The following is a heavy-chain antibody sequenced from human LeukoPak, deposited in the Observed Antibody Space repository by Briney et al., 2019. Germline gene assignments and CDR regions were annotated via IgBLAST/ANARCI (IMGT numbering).Heavy chain of an antibody. J-gene: IGHJ4*02. V-gene: IGHV3-21*01. D-gene: IGHD6-13*01. CDR1: GFTFNSYT. CDR3: ARGNSSSSLGH. CDR2: ITPGGSYI. Sequence: GGSLRLSCAASGFTFNSYTMNWVRQAPGKGLEWVSSITPGGSYISYVDSLKGRFTISRDNAKNSLYLQMNSLRGEDTAVYYCARGNSSSSLGHWGQGTLVTVSS.